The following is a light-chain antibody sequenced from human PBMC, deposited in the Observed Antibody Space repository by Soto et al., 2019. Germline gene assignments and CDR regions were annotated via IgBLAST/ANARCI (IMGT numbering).Light chain of an antibody. CDR3: QQLNSYPRT. Sequence: DIQLTQSPSFLSASVRDRVTITCRASQGISRYLAWYQQKTGKAPKLLIYAASTLQSGVPSRFSGSGSGTEFTLTISSLQPEDFATYYCQQLNSYPRTFGQGTKVEIK. V-gene: IGKV1-9*01. J-gene: IGKJ1*01. CDR1: QGISRY. CDR2: AAS.